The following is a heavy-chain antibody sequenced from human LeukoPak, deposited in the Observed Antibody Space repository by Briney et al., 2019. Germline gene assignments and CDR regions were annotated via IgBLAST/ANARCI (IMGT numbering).Heavy chain of an antibody. CDR2: IRQDGSEK. CDR1: GFPFTDYW. V-gene: IGHV3-7*01. Sequence: GSLRLSCAVSGFPFTDYWMNWVRQAPGKGLEWVASIRQDGSEKTYVDSVKGRFTISRDNTKNSLSLQVNSLRVEDTAVYYCARDGTAAGLYFDLWGQGTLVTVSS. J-gene: IGHJ4*01. CDR3: ARDGTAAGLYFDL. D-gene: IGHD6-13*01.